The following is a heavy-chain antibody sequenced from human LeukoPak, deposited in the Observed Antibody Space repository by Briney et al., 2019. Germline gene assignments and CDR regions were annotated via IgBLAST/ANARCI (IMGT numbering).Heavy chain of an antibody. V-gene: IGHV4-61*08. CDR1: GGSISSGGYY. CDR3: ARFLPLGYFDY. Sequence: SETLSLTCTVSGGSISSGGYYWSWIRQHPGKGLEWIGYIYYSGSTNYNPSLKSRVTISVDTSKNQFSLKLSSVTAADTAVYYCARFLPLGYFDYWGQGTLVTVSS. CDR2: IYYSGST. J-gene: IGHJ4*02.